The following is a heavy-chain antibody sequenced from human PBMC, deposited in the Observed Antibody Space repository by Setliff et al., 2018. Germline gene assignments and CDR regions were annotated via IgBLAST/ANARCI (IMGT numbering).Heavy chain of an antibody. CDR2: ISGSGGST. J-gene: IGHJ6*02. V-gene: IGHV3-23*01. D-gene: IGHD3-9*01. CDR3: ARAYYGTVNGYSSYYGLDV. Sequence: GGSLRLSCGTSGFTFDVSGMSWVRQAPGKGLEWVSAISGSGGSTYYADSVKGRFTISRDNSKNTLYLQMNSLRAEDTAVYYCARAYYGTVNGYSSYYGLDVWGQRTTVTVSS. CDR1: GFTFDVSG.